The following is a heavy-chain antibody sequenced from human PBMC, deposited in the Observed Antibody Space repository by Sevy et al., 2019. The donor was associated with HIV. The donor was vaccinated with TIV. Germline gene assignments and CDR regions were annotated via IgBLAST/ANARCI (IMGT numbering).Heavy chain of an antibody. Sequence: GGSLRLSCAVSGFSFDSYGMTWVRQAPGKGLEWVSAISGSGTRTYYADSVKGRFIISRDNSKNTLDLQMNSIRAEDKAIYYCAKGGGGHYDPDEIAYYFYYYNMDVWGKGTTVTVSS. CDR2: ISGSGTRT. CDR3: AKGGGGHYDPDEIAYYFYYYNMDV. D-gene: IGHD3-22*01. J-gene: IGHJ6*03. V-gene: IGHV3-23*01. CDR1: GFSFDSYG.